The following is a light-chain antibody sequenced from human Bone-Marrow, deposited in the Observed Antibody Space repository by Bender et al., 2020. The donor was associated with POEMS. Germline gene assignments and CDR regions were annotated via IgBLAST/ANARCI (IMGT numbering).Light chain of an antibody. CDR3: SSWDDSLSGWV. J-gene: IGLJ3*02. CDR1: MLGNKL. V-gene: IGLV3-1*01. CDR2: EDK. Sequence: SYELIQPSSVSVSPGQTATITCSAEMLGNKLVSWYQQKSGQSPVVVIYEDKKRPSGISDRFSGSNAGHTATLTISDIQSEDEGDYYCSSWDDSLSGWVFGGGTKLTVL.